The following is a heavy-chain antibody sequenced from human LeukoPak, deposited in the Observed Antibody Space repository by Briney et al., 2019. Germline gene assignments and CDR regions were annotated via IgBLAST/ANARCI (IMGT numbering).Heavy chain of an antibody. J-gene: IGHJ4*02. CDR2: IRSKPNSYAT. V-gene: IGHV3-73*01. Sequence: GGSLRLSCAASGFTFGDSAMHWVRQASGKGLEWVGRIRSKPNSYATEYAASVKGRFTFSRDDSKNTAYLLMNSLKTEDTAVYYCTRHLADCWGQGTLVTVSS. D-gene: IGHD3-16*01. CDR1: GFTFGDSA. CDR3: TRHLADC.